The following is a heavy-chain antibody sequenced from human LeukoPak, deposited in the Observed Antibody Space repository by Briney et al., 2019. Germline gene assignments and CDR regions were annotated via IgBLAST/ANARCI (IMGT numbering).Heavy chain of an antibody. Sequence: ASVKVSCKASGYTFTAYYLHWVRQAPGQRLEWMGWIDPDSGDTNSALKFQGRVTFTRDTSISTAYMELGRLKSDDTAIYYCAKISGAGWYVDSWGQGALVAVSS. D-gene: IGHD3-9*01. CDR2: IDPDSGDT. CDR3: AKISGAGWYVDS. J-gene: IGHJ4*02. CDR1: GYTFTAYY. V-gene: IGHV1-2*02.